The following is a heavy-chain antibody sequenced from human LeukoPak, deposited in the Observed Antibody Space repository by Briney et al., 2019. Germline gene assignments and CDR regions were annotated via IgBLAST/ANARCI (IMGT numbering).Heavy chain of an antibody. CDR3: TRYNNDHFDY. CDR1: GFTFGGYG. V-gene: IGHV3-33*01. J-gene: IGHJ4*02. CDR2: IAYDGSRA. D-gene: IGHD1-14*01. Sequence: GGSLRLSCAGTGFTFGGYGMHWFRQTPGKGLEWVAVIAYDGSRAFYADSVKGRFTISRDNSKNTMSVQMDDLRAVDTAVYYCTRYNNDHFDYWGQGTLVTVSS.